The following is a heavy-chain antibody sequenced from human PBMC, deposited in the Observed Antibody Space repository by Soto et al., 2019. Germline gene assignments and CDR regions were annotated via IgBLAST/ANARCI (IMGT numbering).Heavy chain of an antibody. CDR2: ITSSSHYI. J-gene: IGHJ6*02. V-gene: IGHV3-21*01. Sequence: GGSLRRSCAASGFTFSDYSMNWVRQAPGKGLEWVSSITSSSHYIRYADSVKGRLTISRDNAENSLFLQMNSLRAEDTAVYYCGTLAHDYGMDVGGQGATVTVSS. D-gene: IGHD2-15*01. CDR3: GTLAHDYGMDV. CDR1: GFTFSDYS.